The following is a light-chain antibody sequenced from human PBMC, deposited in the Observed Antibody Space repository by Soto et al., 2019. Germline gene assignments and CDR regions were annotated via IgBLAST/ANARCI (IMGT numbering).Light chain of an antibody. CDR3: QQYGISVT. V-gene: IGKV3-20*01. CDR1: QSINSTY. Sequence: EIVLTQSPGTLSLSPGERATLSCRASQSINSTYLAWYQQKPVQAPGLLIYGASNRANGIPERFGGGGSGTNFIITISGLEPEDSAVYYCQQYGISVTFGGGAKVEIK. J-gene: IGKJ4*01. CDR2: GAS.